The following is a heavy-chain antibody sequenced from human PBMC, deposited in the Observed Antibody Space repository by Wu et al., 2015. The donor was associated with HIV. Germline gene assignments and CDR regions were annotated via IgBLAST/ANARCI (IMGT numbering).Heavy chain of an antibody. J-gene: IGHJ3*02. Sequence: QVQLVQSGAEVKKPGASVKVSCKASGYTFTSYDINWVRQATGQGLEWMGWMNPNSGNTGYAQKFQGRVTMTRNTSISTAYMELSSLRSEDTAVYYCARGLYVNYYDSSGFDAFDIWGQGTMVTVSS. D-gene: IGHD3-22*01. CDR2: MNPNSGNT. CDR1: GYTFTSYD. CDR3: ARGLYVNYYDSSGFDAFDI. V-gene: IGHV1-8*01.